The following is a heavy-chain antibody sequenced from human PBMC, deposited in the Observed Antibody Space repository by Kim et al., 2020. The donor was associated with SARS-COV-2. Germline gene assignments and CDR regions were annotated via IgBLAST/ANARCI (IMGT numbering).Heavy chain of an antibody. J-gene: IGHJ4*02. V-gene: IGHV3-30*02. Sequence: VKGRFTISRDNSKNTLYLQMNSLRAEDTAVYYCAKVSYYGSGSRKNYFDYWGQGTLVTVSS. D-gene: IGHD3-10*01. CDR3: AKVSYYGSGSRKNYFDY.